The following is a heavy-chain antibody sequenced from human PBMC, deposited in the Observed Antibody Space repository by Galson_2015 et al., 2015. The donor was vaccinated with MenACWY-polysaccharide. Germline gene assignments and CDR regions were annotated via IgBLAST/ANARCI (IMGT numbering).Heavy chain of an antibody. CDR3: AKDQGGRYYDFWSGSKGVLVD. V-gene: IGHV3-30*18. J-gene: IGHJ4*02. CDR1: GFTFGHYN. CDR2: MAYVGSDT. D-gene: IGHD3-3*01. Sequence: SLRLSCAASGFTFGHYNMHWVRQAPGKGPEWMAVMAYVGSDTSYADSVKGRFTISRDNSKSTLYLQLNSLRAEDAAVYYCAKDQGGRYYDFWSGSKGVLVDWGQGTLVTVSS.